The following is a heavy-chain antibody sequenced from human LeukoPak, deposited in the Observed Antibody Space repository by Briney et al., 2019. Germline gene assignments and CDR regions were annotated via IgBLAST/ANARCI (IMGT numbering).Heavy chain of an antibody. J-gene: IGHJ4*02. V-gene: IGHV3-23*01. CDR3: AKDVGVILFDY. Sequence: GGSLRLSCAASGFTFRDYAMSWVRQAPGKGLEWVSTISGSGGNTHYADSVKGRFTISRDNSKNTLYPQMNSLRAEDTAVYYCAKDVGVILFDYWGQGTLVTVSS. CDR1: GFTFRDYA. CDR2: ISGSGGNT. D-gene: IGHD3-16*02.